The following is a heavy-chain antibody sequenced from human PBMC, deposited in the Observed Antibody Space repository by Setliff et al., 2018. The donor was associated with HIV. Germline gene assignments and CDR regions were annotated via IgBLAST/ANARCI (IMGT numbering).Heavy chain of an antibody. Sequence: GESLKISCKASGFDFTKYWIGWVRQMPGKGLEWMGIVYGGDSDTRYNPSFEGQVTMSADRSITTAYLQWSRLKASDTAMYYCATLTNFDHWGPGTLVTVSS. CDR3: ATLTNFDH. CDR1: GFDFTKYW. D-gene: IGHD7-27*01. CDR2: VYGGDSDT. V-gene: IGHV5-51*01. J-gene: IGHJ4*02.